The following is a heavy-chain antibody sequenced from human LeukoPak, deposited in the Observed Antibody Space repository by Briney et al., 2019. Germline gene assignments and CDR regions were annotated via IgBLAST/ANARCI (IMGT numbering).Heavy chain of an antibody. D-gene: IGHD6-19*01. J-gene: IGHJ6*02. CDR3: ARGVAGTSYYYYGMDV. V-gene: IGHV4-39*01. Sequence: SETLSLTCTVSGGSISSSSYYWGWIRQPPGKGLEWIGSIYYSGSTYYNPSLKSRVTISVDTSKNQFSLRLSSVTAADTAVYYCARGVAGTSYYYYGMDVWGQGTTVTVSS. CDR1: GGSISSSSYY. CDR2: IYYSGST.